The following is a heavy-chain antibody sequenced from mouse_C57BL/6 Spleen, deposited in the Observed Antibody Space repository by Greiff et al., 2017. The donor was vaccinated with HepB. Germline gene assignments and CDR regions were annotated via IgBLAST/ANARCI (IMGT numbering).Heavy chain of an antibody. Sequence: VQLQQSGPELVKPGASVKISCKASGYSFTGYYMHWVKQSSEKSLEWIGEINPSTGGTSYNQKFKGKATLTVDKSSSTAYMQLKSLTSEDSAVYYCARSYYGSSYDYWGQGTTRTVSS. J-gene: IGHJ2*01. CDR3: ARSYYGSSYDY. V-gene: IGHV1-43*01. D-gene: IGHD1-1*01. CDR1: GYSFTGYY. CDR2: INPSTGGT.